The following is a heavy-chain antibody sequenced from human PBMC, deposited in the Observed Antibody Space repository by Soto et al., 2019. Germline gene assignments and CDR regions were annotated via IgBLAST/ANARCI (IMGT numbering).Heavy chain of an antibody. D-gene: IGHD6-6*01. J-gene: IGHJ4*02. CDR1: GGSISSGGYY. V-gene: IGHV4-31*03. Sequence: SETLSLTCTVSGGSISSGGYYWSWIRQHPGKGLEWIGYIYYSGSTYYNPSLKSRVTISVDTSKNQFSLKLSSVTAADTAVYYCASTGIAARSVIDYWGQGTLVTVSS. CDR2: IYYSGST. CDR3: ASTGIAARSVIDY.